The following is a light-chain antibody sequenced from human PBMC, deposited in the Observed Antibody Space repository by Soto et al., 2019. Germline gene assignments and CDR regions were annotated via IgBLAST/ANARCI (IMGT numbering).Light chain of an antibody. V-gene: IGKV3-20*01. CDR3: QQYGASPTWT. J-gene: IGKJ1*01. CDR1: QSVAGSY. CDR2: GAS. Sequence: EIVLTQSPGTLSLSPGERATLSCRASQSVAGSYLAWYQQKPGQAPRLLIYGASSRATGIPDRFGGSGSGTDFTLTISRLEPEDFAVYYCQQYGASPTWTFGQGTKVEIK.